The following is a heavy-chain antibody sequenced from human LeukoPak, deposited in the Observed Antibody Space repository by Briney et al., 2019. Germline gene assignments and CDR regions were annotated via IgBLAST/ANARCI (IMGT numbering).Heavy chain of an antibody. CDR1: GGSISSSNYY. CDR3: ARLVLSGVPNTHGLFDY. D-gene: IGHD4/OR15-4a*01. J-gene: IGHJ4*02. V-gene: IGHV4-39*01. CDR2: IYYSGST. Sequence: PSETLSLTCTVSGGSISSSNYYWGWIRQPPGKGLKRIGSIYYSGSTYYNRALKSRVAIAVDTSKNQFSLKLSSVTAADTAAYYCARLVLSGVPNTHGLFDYWGQGTLVTVSS.